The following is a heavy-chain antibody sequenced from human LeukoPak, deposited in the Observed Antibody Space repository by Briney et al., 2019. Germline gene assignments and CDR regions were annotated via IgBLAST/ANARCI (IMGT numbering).Heavy chain of an antibody. CDR1: GYSISSGYY. CDR2: IYHSGST. D-gene: IGHD3-22*01. J-gene: IGHJ2*01. CDR3: GRHRYYCDTNGYSFDL. V-gene: IGHV4-38-2*01. Sequence: SETLSLTCAVSGYSISSGYYWGWVRQPPGKGLEWIASIYHSGSTYHNPSLKSRVTISVDTSKNQFSLKLNSVTATDTAVYYCGRHRYYCDTNGYSFDLWGRGTLVTVSS.